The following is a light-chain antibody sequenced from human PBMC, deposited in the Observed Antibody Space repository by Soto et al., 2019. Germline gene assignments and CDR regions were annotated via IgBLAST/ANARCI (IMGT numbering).Light chain of an antibody. CDR3: SSQTSSTTLV. V-gene: IGLV2-14*01. J-gene: IGLJ2*01. CDR1: SSDVGGYNY. Sequence: QSMLTQPASVSGSPGQSITISCTGTSSDVGGYNYVSWYQQHPGEVPKLMIYDVSNRPSGVSDRFSGSKSGNTASLTISGLQAEDEADYYCSSQTSSTTLVFGGGTKVTVL. CDR2: DVS.